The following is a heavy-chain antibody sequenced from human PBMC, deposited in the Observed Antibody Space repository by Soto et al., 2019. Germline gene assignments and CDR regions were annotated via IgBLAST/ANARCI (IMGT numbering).Heavy chain of an antibody. V-gene: IGHV4-31*03. CDR3: ASPGATSYDYNGALDI. CDR2: IYYSGST. Sequence: QVQLQESGPGLVKPSQTLSLTCTVSGGSISSGGYYWSWIRQHPGKGLEWVGYIYYSGSTYYNPSLNGRVTISXXTXKXXFSRKLSSVTAADTAVYYCASPGATSYDYNGALDIWGQGTMVTVSS. J-gene: IGHJ3*02. CDR1: GGSISSGGYY. D-gene: IGHD5-12*01.